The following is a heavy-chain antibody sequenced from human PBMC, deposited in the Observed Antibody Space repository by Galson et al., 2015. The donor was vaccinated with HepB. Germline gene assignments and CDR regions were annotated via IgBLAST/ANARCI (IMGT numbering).Heavy chain of an antibody. D-gene: IGHD1-26*01. J-gene: IGHJ4*02. V-gene: IGHV3-15*01. Sequence: SLRLSCAASGFTFSNAWMSWVRQAPGKGLEWVGRIKSKTDGGTTDYAAPVKGGYTISRDDSKNTLYLQMNSLKTEDTAVYYCTTDRVSGSSEAYYFDYWGQGTLVTVSS. CDR1: GFTFSNAW. CDR3: TTDRVSGSSEAYYFDY. CDR2: IKSKTDGGTT.